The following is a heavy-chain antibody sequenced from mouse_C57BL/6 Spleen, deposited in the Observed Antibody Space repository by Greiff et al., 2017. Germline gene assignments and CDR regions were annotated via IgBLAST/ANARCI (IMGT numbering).Heavy chain of an antibody. J-gene: IGHJ3*01. CDR3: AKPDGYLAWFAY. CDR2: INPNNGGT. V-gene: IGHV1-26*01. D-gene: IGHD2-3*01. CDR1: GYTFTDYY. Sequence: VPLQQSGPELVKPGASVKISCKASGYTFTDYYMNWVKQSHGKSLEWIGDINPNNGGTSYNQKFKGKATLTVDKSSSTAYMELRSLTSEDSAVYYCAKPDGYLAWFAYWGQGTLVTVSA.